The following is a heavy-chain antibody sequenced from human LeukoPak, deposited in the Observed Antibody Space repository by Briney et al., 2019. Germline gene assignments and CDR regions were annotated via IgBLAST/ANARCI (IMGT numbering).Heavy chain of an antibody. CDR3: ARESRGYDILTGKYHRGYYSYYMDV. V-gene: IGHV3-21*01. CDR2: ITSSSSYI. Sequence: PGGSLRLSCAASGFTFNTYNMNWVRQAPGQGLEWVSSITSSSSYIYYADSVKGRFTISRDNAKNSLYLQMNSLRAEYTAVYYCARESRGYDILTGKYHRGYYSYYMDVWGKGTTVTVSS. D-gene: IGHD3-9*01. J-gene: IGHJ6*03. CDR1: GFTFNTYN.